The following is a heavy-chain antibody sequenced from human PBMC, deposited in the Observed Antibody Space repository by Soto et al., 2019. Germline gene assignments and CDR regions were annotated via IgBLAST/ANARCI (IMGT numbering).Heavy chain of an antibody. CDR2: IIPMFGTT. CDR3: ARDRAERYYGSGSQYIHSFDY. V-gene: IGHV1-69*06. D-gene: IGHD3-10*01. J-gene: IGHJ4*02. CDR1: GGIFNRYA. Sequence: SVKVSCKASGGIFNRYAIGWVRQAPGQGLEWMGGIIPMFGTTNYAQKFHGRVTITADKFTSTAYMDLSSLRSDDTAVYYCARDRAERYYGSGSQYIHSFDYWGQGTLVTVSS.